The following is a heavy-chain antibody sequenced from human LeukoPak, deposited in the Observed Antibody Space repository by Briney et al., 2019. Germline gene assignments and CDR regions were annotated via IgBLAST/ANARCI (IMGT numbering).Heavy chain of an antibody. Sequence: GGSLRLSCAASGFTFSSYDMHWVRQATGKGLEWVSAIGTAGDTYYPGSVKGRFTISRENAKNSLYLQMNSLRAGDTAVYYCARGILTGPLDYWGQGTLVTVSS. V-gene: IGHV3-13*01. D-gene: IGHD3-9*01. CDR3: ARGILTGPLDY. J-gene: IGHJ4*02. CDR1: GFTFSSYD. CDR2: IGTAGDT.